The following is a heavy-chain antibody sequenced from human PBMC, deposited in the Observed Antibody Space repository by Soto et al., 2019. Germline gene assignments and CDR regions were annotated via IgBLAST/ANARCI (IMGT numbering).Heavy chain of an antibody. J-gene: IGHJ4*02. D-gene: IGHD1-1*01. CDR3: AKWNEMKRSFDD. CDR1: AGSITNYY. V-gene: IGHV4-59*01. Sequence: QVQLQESGPGLVKPSETLSLTCTVSAGSITNYYWNWIRQPPEKGLELIGFIHHTGSSMSNPSLRSRLTMSVDKTEGQISLNLRAVTAADTAVYYCAKWNEMKRSFDDWGQGILVTVSS. CDR2: IHHTGSS.